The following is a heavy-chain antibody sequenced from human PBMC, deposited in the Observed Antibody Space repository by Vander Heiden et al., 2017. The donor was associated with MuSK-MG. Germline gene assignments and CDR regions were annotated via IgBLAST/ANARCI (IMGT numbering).Heavy chain of an antibody. V-gene: IGHV3-48*01. J-gene: IGHJ4*02. CDR2: ITGGSGTI. CDR1: GFTFNTYS. CDR3: ARNSGGGTDDRTFDY. D-gene: IGHD3-10*01. Sequence: EVQLVESGGGLVQPGGSLRLSCAASGFTFNTYSMNWVRQAPGKGLEWVSYITGGSGTIYYADSVKGRFTISRDNAKNSLYLQMNSLRAEDTAVYYCARNSGGGTDDRTFDYWGQGTPVTVSS.